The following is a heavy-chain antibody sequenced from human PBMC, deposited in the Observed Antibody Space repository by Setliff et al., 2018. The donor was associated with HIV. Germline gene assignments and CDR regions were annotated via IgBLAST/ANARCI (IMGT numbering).Heavy chain of an antibody. CDR2: IIPMYNIP. CDR1: GGTLTNYV. V-gene: IGHV1-69*13. D-gene: IGHD6-13*01. Sequence: ASVKVSCKTSGGTLTNYVITWVQQAPGQGLEWMGIIIPMYNIPTYAQKFQGRVTFTADESTSTAYMELSSLTSEDTAVYYCARDQTGIAAAAFGGGSAWSDEGFDIWGQGTMVTVSS. CDR3: ARDQTGIAAAAFGGGSAWSDEGFDI. J-gene: IGHJ3*02.